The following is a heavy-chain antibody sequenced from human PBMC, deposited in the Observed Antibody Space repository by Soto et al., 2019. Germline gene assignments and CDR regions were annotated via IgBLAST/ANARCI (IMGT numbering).Heavy chain of an antibody. Sequence: TLSLTCTVGSISXYYWSWIRQPPGKGLEWIGYIYYSGSTNYNPSLKSRVTISVDTSKNQFSLKLSSVTAADTAVYYCASGGRSYCSGGSCYDLFDYWGQGTLVTVSS. D-gene: IGHD2-15*01. J-gene: IGHJ4*02. V-gene: IGHV4-59*01. CDR2: IYYSGST. CDR1: SISXYY. CDR3: ASGGRSYCSGGSCYDLFDY.